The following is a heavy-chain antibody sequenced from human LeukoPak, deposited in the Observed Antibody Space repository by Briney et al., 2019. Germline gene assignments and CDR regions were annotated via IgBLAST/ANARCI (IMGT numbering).Heavy chain of an antibody. CDR1: GFTFSSYA. J-gene: IGHJ4*02. D-gene: IGHD5-18*01. V-gene: IGHV3-30*04. CDR2: ISYDGSNK. Sequence: PGGSLRLSCAVSGFTFSSYAIHWVRQAPSKGLEWVAVISYDGSNKYYADSVKGRFTISRDNSKNTLYLQMNSLRAEDTAVYYCARGPWIQLPDYWGQGTLVTVSS. CDR3: ARGPWIQLPDY.